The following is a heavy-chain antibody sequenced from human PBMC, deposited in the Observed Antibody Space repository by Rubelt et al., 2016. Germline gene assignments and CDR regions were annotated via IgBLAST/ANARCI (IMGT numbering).Heavy chain of an antibody. V-gene: IGHV4-30-2*04. CDR3: VRTKQQYSYGSEDY. CDR2: IYSSGAT. J-gene: IGHJ4*02. D-gene: IGHD5-18*01. Sequence: GGGLEWIGDIYSSGATFYNPSLESRVTTSVDYIKKHFSLSLKSVTAAETAIYYCVRTKQQYSYGSEDYWGQGTLVTVSS.